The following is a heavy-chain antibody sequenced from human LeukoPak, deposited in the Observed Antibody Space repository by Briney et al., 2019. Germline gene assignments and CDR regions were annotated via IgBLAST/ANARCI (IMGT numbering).Heavy chain of an antibody. V-gene: IGHV3-7*03. CDR3: ARGHEYNNYFDP. J-gene: IGHJ5*02. CDR2: IKQDGSEK. CDR1: GFTFSSYW. D-gene: IGHD2/OR15-2a*01. Sequence: GGSLRLSSAASGFTFSSYWMSWVRQAPGKGLEWVANIKQDGSEKYYVDSVKGRFTISRDNAKKSVYLQMNSLRAEDTAVYYCARGHEYNNYFDPWGQGTLVTVSS.